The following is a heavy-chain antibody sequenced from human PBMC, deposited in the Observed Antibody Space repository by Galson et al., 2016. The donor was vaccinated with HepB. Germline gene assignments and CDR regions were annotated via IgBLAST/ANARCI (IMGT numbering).Heavy chain of an antibody. CDR3: ATDMKDYWSVLSILDDGMDV. CDR2: ISGDGKST. Sequence: SLRLSCAASGFTFNDYATHWVRQVPGKGLEWVSLISGDGKSTNYADSVKGRLNISRANSKNSLYMQMNCLRTEDSAFYYGATDMKDYWSVLSILDDGMDVWGQGTTITVSS. V-gene: IGHV3-43*02. CDR1: GFTFNDYA. D-gene: IGHD3-3*01. J-gene: IGHJ6*02.